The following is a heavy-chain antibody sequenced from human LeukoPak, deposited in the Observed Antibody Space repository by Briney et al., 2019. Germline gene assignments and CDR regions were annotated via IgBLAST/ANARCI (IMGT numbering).Heavy chain of an antibody. CDR3: ARVVVRGLRFDP. Sequence: SETLSLTCTVSGGSISSSSYYWSWIRQPPGKGLEWIGYIYYSGSTNYNPSLKSRVTISVDTSENQFSLKLSSVTAADTAVYYCARVVVRGLRFDPWGQGTLVTVSS. J-gene: IGHJ5*02. CDR1: GGSISSSSYY. V-gene: IGHV4-61*01. CDR2: IYYSGST. D-gene: IGHD3-10*01.